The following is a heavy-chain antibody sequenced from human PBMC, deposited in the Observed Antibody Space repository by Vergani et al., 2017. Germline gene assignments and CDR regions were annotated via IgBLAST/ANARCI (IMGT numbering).Heavy chain of an antibody. Sequence: QVPLVQSGAAVKKPGASVKVSCKASGYTFTSYAMHWVRQAPGQRLEWMGWINTGNGNTKYSQKFQGRVTITRDTSASTAYMELSSLRSEDTAVYYCARDVQWLVLGPVDYWGQGTLVTVSS. CDR1: GYTFTSYA. CDR3: ARDVQWLVLGPVDY. D-gene: IGHD6-19*01. J-gene: IGHJ4*02. V-gene: IGHV1-3*04. CDR2: INTGNGNT.